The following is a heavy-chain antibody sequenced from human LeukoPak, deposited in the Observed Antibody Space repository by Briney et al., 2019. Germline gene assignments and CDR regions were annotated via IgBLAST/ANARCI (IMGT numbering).Heavy chain of an antibody. CDR1: GYTFTSYD. V-gene: IGHV1-8*01. CDR2: MNPNSGNT. J-gene: IGHJ6*03. CDR3: ARNGMEWSPNPYYYYYMDV. Sequence: ASVKVSCKASGYTFTSYDINWVRQATGQGLEWMGWMNPNSGNTGYAQKFQGRVTMTRNTSISTAYMELSSLRSEDTAVYYCARNGMEWSPNPYYYYYMDVWGKGTTVTVSS. D-gene: IGHD3-3*01.